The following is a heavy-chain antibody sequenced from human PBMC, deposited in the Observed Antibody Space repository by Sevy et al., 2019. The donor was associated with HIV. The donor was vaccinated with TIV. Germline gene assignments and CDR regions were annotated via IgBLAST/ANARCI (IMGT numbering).Heavy chain of an antibody. Sequence: SETLSLTCTVSGGSISYYYWTWIRQPPGKGLEWIGYIYDSGRTNYNPSLKSRVTISVDTSKNQFSLKLSSVTAADTAVYYCARECFTSISFGWFDPWGQGTLVTVSS. CDR1: GGSISYYY. CDR3: ARECFTSISFGWFDP. D-gene: IGHD3-3*02. J-gene: IGHJ5*02. V-gene: IGHV4-59*13. CDR2: IYDSGRT.